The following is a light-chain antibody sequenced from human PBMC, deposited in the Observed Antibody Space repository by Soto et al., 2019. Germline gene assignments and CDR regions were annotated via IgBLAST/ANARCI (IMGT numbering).Light chain of an antibody. CDR3: SSYTSSSTNV. V-gene: IGLV2-14*01. CDR1: SSDVGGYNY. Sequence: QSALTQPASVSGSPGQSITISCTGTSSDVGGYNYVSWYQQHPGKAPKLMIYDVSNRPSGVSNRFSGSKSGNTASLTISGLEAEDEADYYCSSYTSSSTNVLGGGTKVTVL. CDR2: DVS. J-gene: IGLJ3*02.